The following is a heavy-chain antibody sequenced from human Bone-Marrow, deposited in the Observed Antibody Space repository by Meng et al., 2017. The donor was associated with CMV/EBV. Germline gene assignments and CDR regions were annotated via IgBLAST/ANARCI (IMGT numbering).Heavy chain of an antibody. Sequence: GGSLRLSCAASGFSFSTYGMHWVRQAPGKGLESVAVISSDGTNKLHADSVEGRFTISRDNSKNTLYLQMNSLRAEDTAVYYCARAAYSYGIDYWGQGTLVTASS. V-gene: IGHV3-30*19. CDR3: ARAAYSYGIDY. CDR1: GFSFSTYG. CDR2: ISSDGTNK. D-gene: IGHD5-18*01. J-gene: IGHJ4*02.